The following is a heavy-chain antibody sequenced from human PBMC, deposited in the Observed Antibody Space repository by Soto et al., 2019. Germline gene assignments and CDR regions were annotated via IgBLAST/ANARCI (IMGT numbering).Heavy chain of an antibody. Sequence: GGSLRLSCAASGFTLSNYGMTWVRQAPGKGLQWVSTIRGRGGTTYYADSVKGRFTISRDDSRNTLYLQMNSLRVEDTAVYFCAKDVNYDMLAGYYYYWGHGTLVTVSS. D-gene: IGHD3-9*01. J-gene: IGHJ4*01. CDR3: AKDVNYDMLAGYYYY. V-gene: IGHV3-23*01. CDR2: IRGRGGTT. CDR1: GFTLSNYG.